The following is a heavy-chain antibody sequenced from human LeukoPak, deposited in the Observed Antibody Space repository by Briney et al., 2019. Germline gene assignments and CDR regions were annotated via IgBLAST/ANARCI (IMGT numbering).Heavy chain of an antibody. V-gene: IGHV4-39*07. J-gene: IGHJ4*02. CDR3: VRALHAVYTAGYDY. CDR1: GGSIRSSSHY. Sequence: PSETLSLTCTVSGGSIRSSSHYWGWIRQPPGKGLEWIGSVYYTGSTYYNPSLKSRVTISVDTSKNQFSLKLSSVTAADTAVYYCVRALHAVYTAGYDYWGQGTLVTVSS. CDR2: VYYTGST. D-gene: IGHD2-8*01.